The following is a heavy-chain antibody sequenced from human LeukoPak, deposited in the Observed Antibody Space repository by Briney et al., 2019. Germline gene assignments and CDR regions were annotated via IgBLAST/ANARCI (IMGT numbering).Heavy chain of an antibody. Sequence: GGSLRLSCEASGFTFSYYNWHWVRQAPGKGLQWVAVITYDGNYKYYADSVKGRFTISRDNSKNTMYLQMNSLRTDDTAVYYCAKVGIEAGIDSWGQGTLVTVSS. D-gene: IGHD1-26*01. V-gene: IGHV3-30*18. CDR2: ITYDGNYK. J-gene: IGHJ4*02. CDR1: GFTFSYYN. CDR3: AKVGIEAGIDS.